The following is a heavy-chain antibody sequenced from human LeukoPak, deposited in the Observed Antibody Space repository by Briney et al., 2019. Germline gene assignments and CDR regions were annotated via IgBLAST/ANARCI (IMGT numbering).Heavy chain of an antibody. CDR2: VHYSGST. V-gene: IGHV4-59*01. CDR1: GDSISGYY. J-gene: IGHJ5*02. D-gene: IGHD4-17*01. CDR3: ARARGGYGDYGSWFDP. Sequence: SETLSLTCTVSGDSISGYYWNWIRQPPGKGLEWIGFVHYSGSTNYNPFLKSRVTISVDISRNQFSLNLSSVTAADTAVYYCARARGGYGDYGSWFDPWGQGTLVPVSS.